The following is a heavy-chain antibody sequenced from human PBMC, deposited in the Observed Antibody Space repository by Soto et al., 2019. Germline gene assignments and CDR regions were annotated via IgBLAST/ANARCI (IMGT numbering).Heavy chain of an antibody. CDR1: GGSISSSSYY. CDR3: ARREDGMDV. V-gene: IGHV4-39*01. CDR2: IYYSGST. Sequence: SSETLSLTCTVSGGSISSSSYYWGWIRQPPGKGLEWIGSIYYSGSTYYNPSLKSRVTISVDTSKNQFSLKLSSVTAADTAVYYCARREDGMDVWGQGTTVTVSS. J-gene: IGHJ6*02.